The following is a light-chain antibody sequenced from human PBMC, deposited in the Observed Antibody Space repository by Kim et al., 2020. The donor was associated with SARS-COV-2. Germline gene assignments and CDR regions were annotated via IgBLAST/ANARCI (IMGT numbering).Light chain of an antibody. Sequence: PASISCRSRQSLVYSDGNTYLTWFHQRPGQAPRRRVYKVSSRDAGVPDRFSGSGSGTDFTLKISRVEAEDVGIYYCMQGTHWPPTFGQGTKVEIK. CDR1: QSLVYSDGNTY. V-gene: IGKV2-30*01. CDR3: MQGTHWPPT. J-gene: IGKJ1*01. CDR2: KVS.